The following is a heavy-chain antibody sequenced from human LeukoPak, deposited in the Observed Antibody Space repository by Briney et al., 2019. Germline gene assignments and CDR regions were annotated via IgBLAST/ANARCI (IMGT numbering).Heavy chain of an antibody. CDR2: INQSGSI. Sequence: LKPSETLSLTCAVYGGSFSGYYWNWIRQPPEKGLEWIGEINQSGSINYNPSLKSRVTMSVDTSKNQFSLKLSSVTAADTAVYYCARGSYGDYGVKHWYFDLWGRGTLVTVSS. J-gene: IGHJ2*01. CDR3: ARGSYGDYGVKHWYFDL. V-gene: IGHV4-34*01. D-gene: IGHD4-17*01. CDR1: GGSFSGYY.